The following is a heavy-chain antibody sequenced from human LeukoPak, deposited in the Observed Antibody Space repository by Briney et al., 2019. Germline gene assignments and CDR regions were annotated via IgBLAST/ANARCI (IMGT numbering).Heavy chain of an antibody. CDR1: GGSISSYY. V-gene: IGHV4-59*01. CDR2: IYYSGST. Sequence: SETLSLTCTGSGGSISSYYWSWIRQPPGKGLEWIGYIYYSGSTNYNPSLKSRVTISVDTSKNQFSLKLSSVTAADTAVYYCARSDSSGYHPEYYFDYWGQGTLVTVSS. CDR3: ARSDSSGYHPEYYFDY. D-gene: IGHD3-22*01. J-gene: IGHJ4*02.